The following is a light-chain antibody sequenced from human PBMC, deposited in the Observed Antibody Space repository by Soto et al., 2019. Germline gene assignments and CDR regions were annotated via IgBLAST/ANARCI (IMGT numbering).Light chain of an antibody. CDR3: AAWDDSLNGL. Sequence: QPVLTQPPSASGTPGQRVTISCSGSSSNIGSNTVNWYQQLPGTAPKLLIYSNXXRPSGVPDRFSGSKSGTSASLAISGLXXXXXXXXYCAAWDDSLNGLFGGGTKLTVL. V-gene: IGLV1-44*01. CDR2: SNX. J-gene: IGLJ2*01. CDR1: SSNIGSNT.